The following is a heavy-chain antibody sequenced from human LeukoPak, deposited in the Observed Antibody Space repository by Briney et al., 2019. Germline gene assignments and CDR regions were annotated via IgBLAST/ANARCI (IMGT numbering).Heavy chain of an antibody. CDR2: IKQDGSEK. V-gene: IGHV3-7*01. J-gene: IGHJ4*02. CDR1: GFTFSDYY. Sequence: GGSLRLSCAASGFTFSDYYMSWIRQAPGKGLEWVANIKQDGSEKYYVDSVKGRFTISRDNAKNSLYLQMNSLRAEDTAVYYCAREGRSIAAAGTDYWGQGTLVTVSS. CDR3: AREGRSIAAAGTDY. D-gene: IGHD6-13*01.